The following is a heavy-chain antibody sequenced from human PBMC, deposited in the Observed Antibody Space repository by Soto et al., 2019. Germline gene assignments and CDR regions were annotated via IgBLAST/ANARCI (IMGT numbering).Heavy chain of an antibody. D-gene: IGHD2-2*01. J-gene: IGHJ6*02. CDR2: IYYSGST. V-gene: IGHV4-31*03. CDR3: ARGRYVCSSTGCYYYGMDV. CDR1: GGSISSGGYY. Sequence: QVHLQESGPGLVKPSQTLSLTCTVSGGSISSGGYYWSWIRQHPGKGLEWIGYIYYSGSTYYNPSLKSRVTISVDTSKNQFSLKLSSVTAADTAVYYCARGRYVCSSTGCYYYGMDVGGQGTTVTVS.